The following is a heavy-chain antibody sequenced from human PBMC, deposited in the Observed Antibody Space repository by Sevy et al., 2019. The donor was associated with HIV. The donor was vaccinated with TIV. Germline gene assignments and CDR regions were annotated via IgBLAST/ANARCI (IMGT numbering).Heavy chain of an antibody. CDR2: INHSGST. J-gene: IGHJ4*02. D-gene: IGHD3-22*01. Sequence: SETLYLTCAVYGGSFSGYYWSWIRHPPGKGLEWIGEINHSGSTNYNPSLKSRVTISVDTSKNQFSLKLSSVTAADTAVYYCARAHEEDSSGYCFDYWGQGTLVTVSS. CDR3: ARAHEEDSSGYCFDY. V-gene: IGHV4-34*01. CDR1: GGSFSGYY.